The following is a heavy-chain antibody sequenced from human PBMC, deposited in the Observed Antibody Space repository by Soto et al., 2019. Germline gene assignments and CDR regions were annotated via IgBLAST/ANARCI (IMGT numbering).Heavy chain of an antibody. Sequence: GXSLRLACAASGFTFSASAMHWFRQASVKGLEWVGRIRSKANSDAIAYAASVKGRFTISRDDSKNTAYLQMNSLKTEDTAVYYCVRYCSGGSCPDAFDIWGQGTMVTVSS. J-gene: IGHJ3*02. CDR3: VRYCSGGSCPDAFDI. CDR2: IRSKANSDAI. D-gene: IGHD2-15*01. V-gene: IGHV3-73*01. CDR1: GFTFSASA.